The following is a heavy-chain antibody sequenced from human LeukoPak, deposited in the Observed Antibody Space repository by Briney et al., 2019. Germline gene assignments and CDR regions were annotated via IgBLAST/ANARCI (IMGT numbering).Heavy chain of an antibody. J-gene: IGHJ5*02. D-gene: IGHD2-8*01. V-gene: IGHV3-72*01. Sequence: PGGSLRLSCAASGFTFTDHCIVWVRQAPGKGLEWVGRIRNKAHGYTTQYAASVQGRFTFSRDDSTNSLYLQMNSLKTEDTAVYYCSREVNGDWFDPWGQGTLVTVSS. CDR3: SREVNGDWFDP. CDR2: IRNKAHGYTT. CDR1: GFTFTDHC.